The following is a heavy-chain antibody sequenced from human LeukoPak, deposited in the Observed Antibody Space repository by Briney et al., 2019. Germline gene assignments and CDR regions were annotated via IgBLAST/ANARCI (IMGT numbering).Heavy chain of an antibody. J-gene: IGHJ2*01. CDR3: ARLVSYYDRSGPSDRYFDL. V-gene: IGHV4-4*07. D-gene: IGHD3-22*01. CDR2: IYTSGST. CDR1: GGSISSYY. Sequence: KPSETLSLTCTVSGGSISSYYWSWILQPAGKGLEWIGRIYTSGSTNYNPSLKSRVTMSVDTSKDQFSLRLTSVTAADTAVYFCARLVSYYDRSGPSDRYFDLWGRGTLVAVSS.